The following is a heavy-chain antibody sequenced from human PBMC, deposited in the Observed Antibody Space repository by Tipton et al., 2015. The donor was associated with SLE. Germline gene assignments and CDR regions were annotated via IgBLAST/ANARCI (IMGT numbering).Heavy chain of an antibody. J-gene: IGHJ4*02. CDR3: ARGPVLRFLEWFSRHFDY. Sequence: TLSLTCTVSGGSISSSSYYWGWIRQPPGKGLEWIGSIYYSGSTYYNPSLKSRVTISVDTSKNQFSLKLSSVTAADTAVYYCARGPVLRFLEWFSRHFDYWGQGTLVTVSS. V-gene: IGHV4-39*01. CDR2: IYYSGST. D-gene: IGHD3-3*01. CDR1: GGSISSSSYY.